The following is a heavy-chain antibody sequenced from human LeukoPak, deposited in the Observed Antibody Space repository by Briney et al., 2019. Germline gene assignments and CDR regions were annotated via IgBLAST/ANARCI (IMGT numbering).Heavy chain of an antibody. V-gene: IGHV4-4*07. J-gene: IGHJ6*04. D-gene: IGHD6-19*01. CDR2: IYTSGST. CDR3: ARGGPYSSGWSVYYYYGMDV. Sequence: SETLSLTCTVSGGSISSYYWSWIRQPAGKGLEWIGRIYTSGSTNYNPSLKSRVTISVDTSKNQFSLKLSSVTAADTAVYYCARGGPYSSGWSVYYYYGMDVWGKGTTVTVSS. CDR1: GGSISSYY.